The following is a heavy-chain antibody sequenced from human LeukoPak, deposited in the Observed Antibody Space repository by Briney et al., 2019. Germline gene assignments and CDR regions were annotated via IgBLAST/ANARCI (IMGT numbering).Heavy chain of an antibody. CDR3: ARGGGSWQNYYFDY. J-gene: IGHJ4*02. CDR2: IYTSGST. Sequence: SETLSLTCTVSGGSISSYYWSWIRQPAGKGLEWIGRIYTSGSTNYNPSLKSRVTMSVDTSKNQFSLTLSSVTAADTAVYYCARGGGSWQNYYFDYWGQGTLVTVSS. CDR1: GGSISSYY. V-gene: IGHV4-4*07. D-gene: IGHD2-15*01.